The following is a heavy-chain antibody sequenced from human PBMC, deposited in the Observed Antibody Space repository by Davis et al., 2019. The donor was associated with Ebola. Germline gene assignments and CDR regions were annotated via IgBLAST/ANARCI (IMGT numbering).Heavy chain of an antibody. Sequence: PGGSLRLSCAASGFTFSSYAMHWVRQAPGKGLEWVSAISGSGGSTYYADSVKGRFTISRDNSKNTLYLQMNSLRAEDTAVYYCAKNGESGSSWGYYYYYYYMDVWGKGTTVTVSS. CDR3: AKNGESGSSWGYYYYYYYMDV. J-gene: IGHJ6*03. D-gene: IGHD6-13*01. V-gene: IGHV3-23*01. CDR1: GFTFSSYA. CDR2: ISGSGGST.